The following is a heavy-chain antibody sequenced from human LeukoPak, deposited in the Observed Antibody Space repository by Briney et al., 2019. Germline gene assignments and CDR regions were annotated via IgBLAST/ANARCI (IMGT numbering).Heavy chain of an antibody. CDR1: GFTFSSYA. CDR3: ARWSRYALGDY. D-gene: IGHD3-16*01. J-gene: IGHJ4*02. V-gene: IGHV3-30-3*01. CDR2: ISYDGSNK. Sequence: GGSLRLSCAASGFTFSSYAMHWVRQAPGKGLEWVAVISYDGSNKYYADSVKGRFTISRDNSRNTLYPQMNSLRAEDTAVYYCARWSRYALGDYWGQGTLVTVSS.